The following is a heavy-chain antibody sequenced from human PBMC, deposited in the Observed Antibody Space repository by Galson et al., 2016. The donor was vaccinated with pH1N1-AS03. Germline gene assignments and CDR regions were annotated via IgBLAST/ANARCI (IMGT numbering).Heavy chain of an antibody. D-gene: IGHD7-27*01. V-gene: IGHV4-34*01. Sequence: ETLSLTCAVYGGSFSGYSCSWIRQPPGKGPEWIGEINHSGSTNYNPSLKSRVTMSVDMAKNLISLNMTSVTAADTAVYYCARRANWGFAGRQNWFDPWGQGTLVTVSS. CDR3: ARRANWGFAGRQNWFDP. CDR1: GGSFSGYS. CDR2: INHSGST. J-gene: IGHJ5*02.